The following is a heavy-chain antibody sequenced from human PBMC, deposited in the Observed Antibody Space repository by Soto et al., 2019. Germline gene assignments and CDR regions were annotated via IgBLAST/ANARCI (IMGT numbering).Heavy chain of an antibody. V-gene: IGHV4-30-4*01. D-gene: IGHD1-20*01. CDR2: IYYSGST. CDR1: GGSISSGDYY. J-gene: IGHJ5*02. CDR3: ARHGTMITQEDNWFDP. Sequence: SETLSLTCTVSGGSISSGDYYWSWIRQPPGKGLEWIGYIYYSGSTYYNPSLKSRVTISVDTSKNQFSLKLSSVTAADTAVYYCARHGTMITQEDNWFDPWGQGTLVTVSS.